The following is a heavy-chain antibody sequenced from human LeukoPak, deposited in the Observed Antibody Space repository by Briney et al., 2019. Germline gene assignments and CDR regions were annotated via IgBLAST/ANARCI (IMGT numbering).Heavy chain of an antibody. CDR2: ISGSGGST. D-gene: IGHD1-26*01. V-gene: IGHV3-23*01. Sequence: GGSLRLSCAASGFTFSSYAMSWVRQAPGKGLEWVSAISGSGGSTYYADSVKGRFTISRDNSKNTLYLQMNSLRAEDTAVYYCAKDIKKIVGATIVFDYWGQGALVTVSS. CDR3: AKDIKKIVGATIVFDY. CDR1: GFTFSSYA. J-gene: IGHJ4*02.